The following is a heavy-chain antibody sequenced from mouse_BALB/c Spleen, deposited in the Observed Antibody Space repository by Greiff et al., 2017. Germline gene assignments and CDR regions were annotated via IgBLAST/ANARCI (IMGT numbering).Heavy chain of an antibody. V-gene: IGHV2-6-7*01. D-gene: IGHD2-10*02. J-gene: IGHJ4*01. Sequence: QVQLQQSGPGLVAPSQSLSITCTVSGFSLTGYGVNWVRQPPGKGLEWLGMIWGDGSTDYNSALKSRLSISKDNSKSQVFLKMNSLQTDDTARYYCAREKYGKAYAMDYWGQGTSVTVSS. CDR2: IWGDGST. CDR1: GFSLTGYG. CDR3: AREKYGKAYAMDY.